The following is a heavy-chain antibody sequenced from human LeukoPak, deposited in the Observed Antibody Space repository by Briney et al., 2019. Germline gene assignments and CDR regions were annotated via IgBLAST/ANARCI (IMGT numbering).Heavy chain of an antibody. J-gene: IGHJ4*02. CDR3: AKGPRGYSYGVNDY. D-gene: IGHD5-18*01. CDR1: GFTFSNAW. V-gene: IGHV3-15*01. Sequence: GGSLRLSCAASGFTFSNAWMSWVRQAPGKGLEWVGRIKSKTDGGTTDYAAPVKGRFTISRDDSKNTLYLQMNSLKTEDTAVHYCAKGPRGYSYGVNDYWGQGTLVTVSS. CDR2: IKSKTDGGTT.